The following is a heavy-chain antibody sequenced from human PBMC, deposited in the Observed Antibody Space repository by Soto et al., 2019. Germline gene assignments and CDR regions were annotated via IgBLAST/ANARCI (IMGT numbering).Heavy chain of an antibody. CDR3: ARLINFWSGWNYYYYMDV. CDR1: GFTVSSNY. Sequence: GSLRLSCAASGFTVSSNYMSWVRQAPGKGLEWVSVIYSGGSTYYADSVKGRFTISRDNSKNTLYLQMNSLRAEDTAVYYCARLINFWSGWNYYYYMDVWGKATTVTVSS. J-gene: IGHJ6*03. V-gene: IGHV3-66*04. CDR2: IYSGGST. D-gene: IGHD3-3*01.